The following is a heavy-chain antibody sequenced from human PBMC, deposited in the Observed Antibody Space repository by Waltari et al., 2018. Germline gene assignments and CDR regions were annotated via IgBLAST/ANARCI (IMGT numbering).Heavy chain of an antibody. CDR3: SRGARGWYFDL. J-gene: IGHJ2*01. Sequence: QVQLQESGPGLVKPSQTLSLTCTVSGGSISSGGYYWSWIRQHPGKGLEWIGYIYYSVSTHYNPPLKSRVTVSVDTSKNQFSLKLSSVTAADTAVYYCSRGARGWYFDLWGRGTLVTVSS. V-gene: IGHV4-31*03. CDR2: IYYSVST. CDR1: GGSISSGGYY. D-gene: IGHD3-10*01.